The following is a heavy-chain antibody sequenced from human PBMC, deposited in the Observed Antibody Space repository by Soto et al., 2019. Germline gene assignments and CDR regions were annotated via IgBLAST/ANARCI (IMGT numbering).Heavy chain of an antibody. V-gene: IGHV3-64*01. CDR2: ISSNGGST. J-gene: IGHJ5*02. Sequence: GSLRLSCAASGFTFSSYAMHWVRQAPGKGLEYVSAISSNGGSTYYANSVKGRFTISRDNSKNTLYLQMGSLRAEDMAVYYCARASCGSCYSDWFDPWGQGTLVTVSS. D-gene: IGHD2-15*01. CDR1: GFTFSSYA. CDR3: ARASCGSCYSDWFDP.